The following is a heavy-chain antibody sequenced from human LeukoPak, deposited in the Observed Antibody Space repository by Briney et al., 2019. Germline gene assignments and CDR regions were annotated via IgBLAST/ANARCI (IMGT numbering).Heavy chain of an antibody. CDR1: GGTFSSYA. CDR2: IIPILGTA. CDR3: ARTGASYYYYYMDV. J-gene: IGHJ6*03. V-gene: IGHV1-69*13. Sequence: SVKVSCKASGGTFSSYAISWVRQAPGQGLEWMGGIIPILGTANYAQKFQGRVTITADGSTSTAYMELSSLRSEDTAVYYCARTGASYYYYYMDVWGKGTTVTVSS. D-gene: IGHD3-10*01.